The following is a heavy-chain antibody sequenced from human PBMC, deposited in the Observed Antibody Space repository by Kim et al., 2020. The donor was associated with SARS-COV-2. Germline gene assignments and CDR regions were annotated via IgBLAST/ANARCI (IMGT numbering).Heavy chain of an antibody. J-gene: IGHJ6*01. CDR1: GLTLGDYA. Sequence: GGSLRLSCIASGLTLGDYAMSWFRQAPGKGLEWVGVIRSKVYTGTTEYAASVKGRFAISRDDSKSIVYLQMNSLKTEDTAVYYCSRENGWFGETNYGMDV. CDR3: SRENGWFGETNYGMDV. CDR2: IRSKVYTGTT. D-gene: IGHD3-10*01. V-gene: IGHV3-49*03.